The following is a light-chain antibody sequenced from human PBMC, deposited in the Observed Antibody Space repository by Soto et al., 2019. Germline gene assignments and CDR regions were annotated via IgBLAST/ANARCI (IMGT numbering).Light chain of an antibody. Sequence: DIQITQSPSTLSASVGDRVTITCRASQSIKSWLAWYQQKPGTAPKLLIYDGSTLENGVPSRFSGRGSGTEFTLTISSXQPDDFATFYCQQYDDYPLTFGGGTKVDIK. CDR1: QSIKSW. CDR3: QQYDDYPLT. V-gene: IGKV1-5*01. J-gene: IGKJ4*01. CDR2: DGS.